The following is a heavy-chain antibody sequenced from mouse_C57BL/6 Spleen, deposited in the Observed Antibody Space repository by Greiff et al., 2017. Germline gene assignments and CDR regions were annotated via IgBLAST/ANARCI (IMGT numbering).Heavy chain of an antibody. V-gene: IGHV1-69*01. CDR3: ARGRTRWTAQATYAMDY. J-gene: IGHJ4*01. CDR1: GYTFTSYW. D-gene: IGHD3-2*02. Sequence: QVQLQQPGAELVMPGASVKLSCKASGYTFTSYWMHWVKQRPGQGLEWIGEIDPSDSYTNYNQKFKGKSTLTVDKSSSTAYMQLSSLTSEDSAVYYCARGRTRWTAQATYAMDYWGQGTSVTVSS. CDR2: IDPSDSYT.